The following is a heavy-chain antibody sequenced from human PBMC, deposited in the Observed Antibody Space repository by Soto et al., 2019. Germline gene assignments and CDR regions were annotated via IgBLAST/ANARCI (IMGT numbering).Heavy chain of an antibody. CDR1: GFTFSNYG. Sequence: QVQLVESGGGVVQPGRSLRLSCAASGFTFSNYGLHWVRQAPGKGLEWVAVSSSDGTNEYYADSVKDRFIISRDNSNNTLHLQMNSLRPEDGAVYFCAKDRPDRAARGHFDYWGQGILVTVSS. CDR2: SSSDGTNE. D-gene: IGHD3-10*01. CDR3: AKDRPDRAARGHFDY. V-gene: IGHV3-30*18. J-gene: IGHJ4*02.